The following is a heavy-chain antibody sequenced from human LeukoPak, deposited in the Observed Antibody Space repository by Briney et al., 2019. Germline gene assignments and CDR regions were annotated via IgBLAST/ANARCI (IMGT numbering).Heavy chain of an antibody. J-gene: IGHJ3*02. D-gene: IGHD3-9*01. V-gene: IGHV3-30*18. Sequence: GGPLRLSCAASGFTLSSYGMHWVRQAPGKGLEWVAVISYDGSNQYYADSVKGRFTISRDNSKNTLYLQMNSLSAEDTAVYYCAKDPYYDILTGYSQGSAFDIWGQGTMVTVSS. CDR2: ISYDGSNQ. CDR1: GFTLSSYG. CDR3: AKDPYYDILTGYSQGSAFDI.